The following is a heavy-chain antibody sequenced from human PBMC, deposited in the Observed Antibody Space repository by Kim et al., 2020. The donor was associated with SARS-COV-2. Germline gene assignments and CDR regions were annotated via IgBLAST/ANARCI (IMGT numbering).Heavy chain of an antibody. CDR2: IYHSGST. CDR1: GGSISSSNW. D-gene: IGHD4-17*01. Sequence: SETLSLTCAVSGGSISSSNWWSWVRQPPGKGLEWIGEIYHSGSTNYNPSLKSRVTISVDKSKNQFSLKLSSVTAADTAVYYCARVDDYGDSNWFDPWGQGTLVTVSS. CDR3: ARVDDYGDSNWFDP. V-gene: IGHV4-4*02. J-gene: IGHJ5*02.